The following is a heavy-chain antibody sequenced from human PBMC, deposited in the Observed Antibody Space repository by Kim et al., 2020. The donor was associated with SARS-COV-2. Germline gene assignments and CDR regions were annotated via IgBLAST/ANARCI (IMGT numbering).Heavy chain of an antibody. J-gene: IGHJ5*02. CDR2: MNPNSGNT. CDR3: ERSPTRSPINGSYRRRNWFDP. CDR1: GYTFTSYD. V-gene: IGHV1-8*01. Sequence: ASVKVSCKASGYTFTSYDINWVRQATGQGLEWMGWMNPNSGNTGYAQKFQGRVTMTRNTSISTAYMELSSLRSEDTAVYYCERSPTRSPINGSYRRRNWFDPWGQGTLVTVSS. D-gene: IGHD1-26*01.